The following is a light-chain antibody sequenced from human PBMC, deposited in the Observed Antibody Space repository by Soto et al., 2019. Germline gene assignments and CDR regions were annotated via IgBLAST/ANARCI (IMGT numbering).Light chain of an antibody. CDR2: YTS. V-gene: IGKV1-27*01. CDR3: QKYYGAPWA. J-gene: IGKJ1*01. CDR1: QAINNY. Sequence: DIQMTQSPSSLSASVGDRVTITCRASQAINNYLAWYQQKPGRVPKLLIYYTSTLQSGVPSRFSGSGSGTDFALTISSLQPEDAATYYCQKYYGAPWALGQGTKVEIK.